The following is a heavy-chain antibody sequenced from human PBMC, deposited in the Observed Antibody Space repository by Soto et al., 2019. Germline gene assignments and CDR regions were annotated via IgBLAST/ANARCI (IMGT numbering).Heavy chain of an antibody. Sequence: ASLKISFKVSGYSFTSYWIGWLRQMPVKGLEWMGIIYPGDSDTRYSPSFQGQVTISADKSIRTAHLQWSSLKASDTAMYYCARRTVYYDSSEDVWGQGPTVTVSS. CDR1: GYSFTSYW. CDR3: ARRTVYYDSSEDV. D-gene: IGHD3-22*01. CDR2: IYPGDSDT. J-gene: IGHJ6*02. V-gene: IGHV5-51*01.